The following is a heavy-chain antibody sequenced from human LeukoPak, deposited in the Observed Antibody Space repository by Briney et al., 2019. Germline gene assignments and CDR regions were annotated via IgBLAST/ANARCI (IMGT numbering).Heavy chain of an antibody. D-gene: IGHD3-16*01. V-gene: IGHV4-34*01. CDR3: ATFRWGVGFEY. CDR1: GGSFSGSFSDYY. Sequence: PSETLSLTCAVYGGSFSGSFSDYYWTCLRQTPEKGLEWIGEIHHSGSTNYNPSLKSRVTISVDTSKNQFSLKLNSLTAADTAVYYCATFRWGVGFEYWGQGTLATVSS. J-gene: IGHJ4*02. CDR2: IHHSGST.